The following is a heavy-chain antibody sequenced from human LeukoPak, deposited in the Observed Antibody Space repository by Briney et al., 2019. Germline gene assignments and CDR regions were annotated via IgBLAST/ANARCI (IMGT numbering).Heavy chain of an antibody. V-gene: IGHV3-74*01. CDR3: ARDRKDILTGYFRNGMDV. D-gene: IGHD3-9*01. J-gene: IGHJ6*02. CDR2: IESDGSRT. CDR1: GFTFSNCW. Sequence: GGSLRLSCAASGFTFSNCWMHWVRHAPWKGLEWVSRIESDGSRTRYADSVKGRFTISRDNAKNTLYLQMNSLRAEDTAVYYCARDRKDILTGYFRNGMDVWGQGTTVTVSS.